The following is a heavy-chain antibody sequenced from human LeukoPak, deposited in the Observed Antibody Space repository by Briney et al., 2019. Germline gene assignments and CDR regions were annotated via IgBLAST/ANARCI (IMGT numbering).Heavy chain of an antibody. V-gene: IGHV3-23*01. D-gene: IGHD3-10*01. CDR2: ISGSGGST. Sequence: GGSLRLSCAASGFTFSSYAMSWVRQAPGKGLEWVSAISGSGGSTYYADSVKGRFTISRDNSKNTLYLQMNSLRAEDTAVYYGAKEPITMVRGVIHILAYYFDYWGQGTLVTVSS. J-gene: IGHJ4*02. CDR1: GFTFSSYA. CDR3: AKEPITMVRGVIHILAYYFDY.